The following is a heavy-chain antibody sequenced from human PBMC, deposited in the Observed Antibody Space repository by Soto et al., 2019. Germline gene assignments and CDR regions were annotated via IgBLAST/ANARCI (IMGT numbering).Heavy chain of an antibody. D-gene: IGHD7-27*01. CDR2: IKSKTDGGTT. J-gene: IGHJ2*01. CDR3: TTANWGSNWYFDL. V-gene: IGHV3-15*01. CDR1: GFTFSNAW. Sequence: GGSRRLSCAASGFTFSNAWMSWVRQAPGKGLEWVGRIKSKTDGGTTDYAAPVKGRFTISRDDSKNTLYLQMNSLKTEDTAVYYCTTANWGSNWYFDLWGRGTLVTVSS.